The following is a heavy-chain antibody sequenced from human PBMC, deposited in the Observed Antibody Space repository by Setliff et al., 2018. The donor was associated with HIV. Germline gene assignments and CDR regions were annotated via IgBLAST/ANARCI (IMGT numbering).Heavy chain of an antibody. J-gene: IGHJ4*02. CDR3: ARILLYDSSAYFVNAFAY. CDR2: IYTSGST. V-gene: IGHV4-61*09. D-gene: IGHD3-22*01. CDR1: GGSISSGSNY. Sequence: PSETLSLTCTVSGGSISSGSNYWSWIRQPAGKGLEWIGHIYTSGSTNYNPSLKSRVTISVDTSKNQFYLKLSSVTAADTAVYYCARILLYDSSAYFVNAFAYWGQGTQVTVSS.